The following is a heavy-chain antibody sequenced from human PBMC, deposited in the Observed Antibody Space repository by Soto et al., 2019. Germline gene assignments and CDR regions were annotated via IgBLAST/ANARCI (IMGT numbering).Heavy chain of an antibody. Sequence: PSETLSLTCTVSGGSISGHYWTWIRQSPGRGLQWLGFVSDSGKTNSDASLKGRLTISLDTSKKEISLRLTSVTAADTALYYCARGRAIHGEWDYFDTWGQGAQVTVSS. CDR1: GGSISGHY. V-gene: IGHV4-59*11. D-gene: IGHD2-8*01. J-gene: IGHJ4*02. CDR3: ARGRAIHGEWDYFDT. CDR2: VSDSGKT.